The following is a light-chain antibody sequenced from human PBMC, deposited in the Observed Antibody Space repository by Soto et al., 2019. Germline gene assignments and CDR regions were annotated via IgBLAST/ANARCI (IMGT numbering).Light chain of an antibody. CDR2: AVS. CDR3: SAHSPGGTLQI. V-gene: IGLV2-14*01. J-gene: IGLJ1*01. Sequence: QSALTQPASVSGSPGQSITISCTGTSSDVGSYNYVSWYQQYPGKAPKLIIYAVSVRTSGVSNRFSGSKSGNTASLTISGLQAEDEADYYCSAHSPGGTLQIFGRGTKLTVL. CDR1: SSDVGSYNY.